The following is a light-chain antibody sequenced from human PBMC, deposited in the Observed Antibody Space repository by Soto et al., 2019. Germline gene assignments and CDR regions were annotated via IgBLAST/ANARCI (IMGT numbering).Light chain of an antibody. CDR3: GSWDSSLSAYV. CDR2: DDN. V-gene: IGLV1-51*01. CDR1: SSNIGGDS. J-gene: IGLJ1*01. Sequence: QSVLTQPPSVSAAPGQKVTISCSGSSSNIGGDSVSWYQQLPGTAPKLLIYDDNKRPSGIPDRFSGSKSGTSATLGITGFQTGDEADYYCGSWDSSLSAYVFGTGTRSPS.